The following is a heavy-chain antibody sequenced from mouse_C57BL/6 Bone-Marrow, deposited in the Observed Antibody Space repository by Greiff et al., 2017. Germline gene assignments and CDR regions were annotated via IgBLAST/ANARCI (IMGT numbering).Heavy chain of an antibody. CDR1: GYTFTDYE. Sequence: QVQLKESGAELVRPGASVTLSCKASGYTFTDYEMHWVKQTPVHGLEWIGAIDPETGGTAYNQKFKGKAILTADKSSSTAYMEFRSLTSEDSAVYYCTSRDYYGSSYEAWFAYWGQGTLVTVSA. D-gene: IGHD1-1*01. CDR2: IDPETGGT. V-gene: IGHV1-15*01. CDR3: TSRDYYGSSYEAWFAY. J-gene: IGHJ3*01.